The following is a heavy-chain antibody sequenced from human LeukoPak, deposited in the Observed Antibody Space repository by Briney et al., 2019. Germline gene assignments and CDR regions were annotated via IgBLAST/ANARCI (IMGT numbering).Heavy chain of an antibody. D-gene: IGHD6-13*01. CDR2: ISWKSGSI. J-gene: IGHJ4*02. Sequence: GRSLRLSCAASGFTFDDYAMHWVRQAPGKGLEWVSGISWKSGSIGYVDSEKGRFTISRDNAKNSLYLQMNSLRAEDTAVYYCAKAQHRGLSSSPFDYWGQGTLVTVSS. CDR1: GFTFDDYA. CDR3: AKAQHRGLSSSPFDY. V-gene: IGHV3-9*01.